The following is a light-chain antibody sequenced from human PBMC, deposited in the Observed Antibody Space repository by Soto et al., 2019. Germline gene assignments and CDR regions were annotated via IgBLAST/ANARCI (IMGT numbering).Light chain of an antibody. Sequence: QSALTQPASVSGSPEQSITISCTGTSSDVGAYNLVSWYQQHPGKAPRIIIYEGSKRPSGISHRFSGSKSDNTASLTISGLRAEDEAHYHCCSYAGSRTFVFGGGTKLTVL. CDR3: CSYAGSRTFV. V-gene: IGLV2-23*01. CDR1: SSDVGAYNL. J-gene: IGLJ3*02. CDR2: EGS.